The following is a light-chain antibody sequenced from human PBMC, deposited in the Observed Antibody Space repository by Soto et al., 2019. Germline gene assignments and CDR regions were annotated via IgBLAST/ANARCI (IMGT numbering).Light chain of an antibody. J-gene: IGLJ1*01. Sequence: QSALTQPASVSGSPGRSISISCTGTSSDVGSYNLVSWYQQHPGKAPKLMIYDVSNRPSGISNRFSGSKSGNTASLTISGLQAEDEADYYCSSYTGSSTLDVFGTGTKVTVL. CDR2: DVS. V-gene: IGLV2-14*02. CDR3: SSYTGSSTLDV. CDR1: SSDVGSYNL.